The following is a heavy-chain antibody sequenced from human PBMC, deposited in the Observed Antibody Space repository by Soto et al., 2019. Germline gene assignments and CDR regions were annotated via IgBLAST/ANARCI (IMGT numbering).Heavy chain of an antibody. CDR2: IYYSGST. D-gene: IGHD2-21*02. J-gene: IGHJ6*02. CDR3: ARVCGGDCHNGMDV. Sequence: SETLSLTCTVSGGSISSGDYYWSWIRQPPGKGLEWIGYIYYSGSTYYNPSLKSRVTISVDTSKNQFSLKLSSVTAADTVVYYCARVCGGDCHNGMDVWGQGTTVTVSS. V-gene: IGHV4-30-4*01. CDR1: GGSISSGDYY.